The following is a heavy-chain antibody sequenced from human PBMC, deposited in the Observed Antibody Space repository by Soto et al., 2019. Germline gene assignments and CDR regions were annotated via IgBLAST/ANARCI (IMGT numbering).Heavy chain of an antibody. V-gene: IGHV3-30*18. J-gene: IGHJ4*02. Sequence: GGSLRLSCAASGFTFSSYGMHWVRQAPGKGLEWVAVISYDGSNKYYADSVKGRFTISRDNSKNTLYLQMNSLRAEDTAVYYCAKEGRYSSSRGYFDYWGQGTLVTVSS. CDR2: ISYDGSNK. CDR3: AKEGRYSSSRGYFDY. D-gene: IGHD6-13*01. CDR1: GFTFSSYG.